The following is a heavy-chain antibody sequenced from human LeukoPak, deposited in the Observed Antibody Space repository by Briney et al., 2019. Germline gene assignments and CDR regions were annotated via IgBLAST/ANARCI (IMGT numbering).Heavy chain of an antibody. CDR3: ARGSPFVPFDY. D-gene: IGHD3-3*02. Sequence: SETLSLTCAVYGGFFSGYYWSWIRQPPGKGLEWIGEINHSGSTNYNPSLKSRVTISVDTSKNQFSLKLSSVTAADTAVYYCARGSPFVPFDYWGQGTLVTVSS. J-gene: IGHJ4*02. CDR1: GGFFSGYY. V-gene: IGHV4-34*01. CDR2: INHSGST.